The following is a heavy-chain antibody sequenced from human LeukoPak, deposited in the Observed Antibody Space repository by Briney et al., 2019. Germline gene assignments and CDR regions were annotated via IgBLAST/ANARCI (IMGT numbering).Heavy chain of an antibody. V-gene: IGHV1-2*02. CDR3: AREGQSNWNDINY. CDR2: INPNSGGT. CDR1: GYTFTGYY. J-gene: IGHJ4*02. Sequence: ASVTVSCKASGYTFTGYYMHWVRQAPGQGLEWMGWINPNSGGTNYAQKFQGRVTMTRDTSISTAYMELSRLRSDDTAVYYCAREGQSNWNDINYWGQGTLVTVSS. D-gene: IGHD1-20*01.